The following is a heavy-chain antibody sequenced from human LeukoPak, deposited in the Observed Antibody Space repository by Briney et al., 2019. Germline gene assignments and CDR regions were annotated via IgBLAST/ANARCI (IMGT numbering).Heavy chain of an antibody. V-gene: IGHV4-59*01. CDR2: IYYSGST. CDR3: ARVGYHRFFDY. J-gene: IGHJ4*02. D-gene: IGHD5-12*01. Sequence: PGGSLRLSCAASGFTFTNAWMNWVRQAPGKGLEWIGYIYYSGSTNYNPSLQSRVTISVDTSKNQFSLRLSSVTAADTAVYYCARVGYHRFFDYWGQGTLVTVSS. CDR1: GFTFTNAW.